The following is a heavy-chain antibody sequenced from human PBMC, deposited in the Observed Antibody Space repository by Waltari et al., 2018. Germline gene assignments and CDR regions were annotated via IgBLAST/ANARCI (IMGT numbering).Heavy chain of an antibody. V-gene: IGHV1-69*01. CDR3: ARVVAGKVGLGY. Sequence: QVQLVQSGAEVKKPGSSVKVSCKASGGTFSSYSISWVRQAPGQGLEWVGGIISIFGTANYAQKFQGRVTITADESTSTAYMERSSLRSEDTAVYDCARVVAGKVGLGYWGQGTLVTVSS. CDR2: IISIFGTA. CDR1: GGTFSSYS. D-gene: IGHD6-19*01. J-gene: IGHJ4*02.